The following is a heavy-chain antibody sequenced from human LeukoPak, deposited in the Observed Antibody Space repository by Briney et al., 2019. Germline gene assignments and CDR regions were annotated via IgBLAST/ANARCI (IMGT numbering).Heavy chain of an antibody. D-gene: IGHD2-2*02. CDR2: ISAYNGNT. Sequence: GSSVKVSCKASGGTFSSYAISWVRQAPGQGLEWMGWISAYNGNTNYAQKLQGRVTMTTDTSTSTAYMELRSLRSDDTAMYYCAADIVVVPAAIQHYYYYGMDVWGQGTTVTVSS. CDR3: AADIVVVPAAIQHYYYYGMDV. CDR1: GGTFSSYA. V-gene: IGHV1-18*01. J-gene: IGHJ6*02.